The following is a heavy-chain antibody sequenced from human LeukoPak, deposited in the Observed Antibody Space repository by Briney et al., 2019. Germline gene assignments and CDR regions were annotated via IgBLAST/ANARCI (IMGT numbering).Heavy chain of an antibody. CDR2: IKSETDGGTT. J-gene: IGHJ4*02. V-gene: IGHV3-15*01. CDR1: GFTFSNAW. D-gene: IGHD5-12*01. CDR3: TIRGYSGYDGY. Sequence: PGGSLRLSCAASGFTFSNAWMSWVRQAPGKGLEWVGRIKSETDGGTTDYAAPVKGRFTISRDDSKNTLYLQMNSLKTEDTAVYYCTIRGYSGYDGYWGQGTLVTVSS.